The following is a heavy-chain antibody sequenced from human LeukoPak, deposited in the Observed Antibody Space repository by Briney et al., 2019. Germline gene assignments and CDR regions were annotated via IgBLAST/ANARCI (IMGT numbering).Heavy chain of an antibody. CDR2: IYSGGST. J-gene: IGHJ4*02. V-gene: IGHV3-53*01. CDR1: GFTVSSNH. D-gene: IGHD1-1*01. CDR3: ARGPAGYN. Sequence: GGSLRLSCAASGFTVSSNHMSWARQAPGKGLEWVSVIYSGGSTDYADSVKGRFTISRDNLKNTLYLQMNSLRAEDTAVYYCARGPAGYNWGQGTLVTFSS.